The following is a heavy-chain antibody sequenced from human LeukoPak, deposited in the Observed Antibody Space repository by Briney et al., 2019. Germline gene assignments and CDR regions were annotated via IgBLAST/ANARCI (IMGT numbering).Heavy chain of an antibody. D-gene: IGHD1-26*01. CDR3: AKGQWELPKYFDY. Sequence: SETLSLTCTVSGYSISSGYHWAWIRQPPGKGLEYIGSIYQIGTTYYNPSLRSRVTISVDTSKNQFSLKVNSVTAADTAVYYCAKGQWELPKYFDYWGQGTLVTVSS. J-gene: IGHJ4*02. CDR1: GYSISSGYH. V-gene: IGHV4-38-2*02. CDR2: IYQIGTT.